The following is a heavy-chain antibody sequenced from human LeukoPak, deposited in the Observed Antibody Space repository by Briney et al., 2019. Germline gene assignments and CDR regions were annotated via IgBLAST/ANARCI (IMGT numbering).Heavy chain of an antibody. J-gene: IGHJ4*02. CDR1: GYTFTSYG. V-gene: IGHV1-18*03. Sequence: ASVKVSCKASGYTFTSYGISWVRQAPGQGLEWMGWISAYNGNTNYAQKLQGRVTITRDTSASTAYMELSSLRSEDMAVYYCARDPGSGWYESDYWGQGTLVTVSS. CDR2: ISAYNGNT. CDR3: ARDPGSGWYESDY. D-gene: IGHD6-19*01.